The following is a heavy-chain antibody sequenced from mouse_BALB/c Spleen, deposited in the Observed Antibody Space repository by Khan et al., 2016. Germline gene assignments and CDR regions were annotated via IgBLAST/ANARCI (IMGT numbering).Heavy chain of an antibody. D-gene: IGHD1-1*01. CDR3: ARDYYGWFAY. CDR2: IHYSGNT. V-gene: IGHV3-1*02. CDR1: GYSITSGYS. Sequence: VQLQESGPDLVKPSQTLSLTCTVTGYSITSGYSWHWIRQVPGNKLEWMGYIHYSGNTNYNPSLKSRISITRDTSKNQFFLQLISVTTEDTATYYCARDYYGWFAYWGQGTLVTVSA. J-gene: IGHJ3*01.